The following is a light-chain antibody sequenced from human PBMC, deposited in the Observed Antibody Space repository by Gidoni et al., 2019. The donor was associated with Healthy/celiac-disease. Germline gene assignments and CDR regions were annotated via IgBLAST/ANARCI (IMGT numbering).Light chain of an antibody. CDR1: QSVSSY. J-gene: IGKJ2*04. CDR2: DAS. Sequence: DIVLTQSPATLSLSPGERATLSCRASQSVSSYLAWYQQKPGQAPRLLIYDASNRATGIPARFSGSGSGTDFTLTISSLEPEDFAVYYCQQRSNWPLMCSFGQGTKLEIK. V-gene: IGKV3-11*01. CDR3: QQRSNWPLMCS.